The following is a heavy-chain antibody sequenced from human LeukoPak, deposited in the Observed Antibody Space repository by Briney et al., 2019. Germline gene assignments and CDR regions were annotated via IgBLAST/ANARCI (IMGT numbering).Heavy chain of an antibody. CDR2: ISGSGGST. D-gene: IGHD5-12*01. J-gene: IGHJ4*02. V-gene: IGHV3-23*01. CDR1: GFTFSSYA. Sequence: GGSLRLSCAVSGFTFSSYAMSWVRQAPGKGLEWVSAISGSGGSTYYADSVKGRFTISRDNSKNTLYLQMNSLRAEDTAVYYCARYIVATIVRSYYFDYWGQGTLVTVSS. CDR3: ARYIVATIVRSYYFDY.